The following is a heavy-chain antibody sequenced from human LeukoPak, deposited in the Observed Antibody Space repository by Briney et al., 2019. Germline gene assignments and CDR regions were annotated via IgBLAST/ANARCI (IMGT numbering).Heavy chain of an antibody. CDR1: GFTFSSYW. V-gene: IGHV3-7*01. CDR2: IKQDGSEK. Sequence: PGGSLRLSCAASGFTFSSYWMSWVRQAPGKGLEWVANIKQDGSEKYYVDSVKGRFTISRDNSKNTLYLQMNSLRAEDTAVYYCAKVGPDIVVVVAATPYYYYYMDVWGKGTTVTISS. CDR3: AKVGPDIVVVVAATPYYYYYMDV. J-gene: IGHJ6*03. D-gene: IGHD2-15*01.